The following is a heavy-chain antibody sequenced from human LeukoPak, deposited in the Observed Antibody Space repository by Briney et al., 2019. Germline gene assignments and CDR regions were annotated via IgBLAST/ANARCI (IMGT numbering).Heavy chain of an antibody. CDR3: ARREMGPGSSGYKYYFDY. CDR2: INPNRGGT. CDR1: GYTFTGYY. J-gene: IGHJ4*02. Sequence: ASVKVSCKASGYTFTGYYMHWERQAPGQGLEWMGWINPNRGGTNYTQKFQGRVTMTRHTSISTAYMELSRLRSDDTAVFYCARREMGPGSSGYKYYFDYWGQGTLATVSS. D-gene: IGHD3-22*01. V-gene: IGHV1-2*02.